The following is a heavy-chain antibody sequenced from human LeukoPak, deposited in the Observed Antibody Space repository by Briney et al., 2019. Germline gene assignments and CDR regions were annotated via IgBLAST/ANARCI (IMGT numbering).Heavy chain of an antibody. J-gene: IGHJ6*03. Sequence: ASVKVSCKASGYTFTTYYMHWVRQAPGQGLEWMGILNPSGVSTTYAQNFQGRVTMTTDTSTSTAYMELRSLRSDDTAVYYCARARRPYDSSLDYYYYMDVWGKGTTVTISS. CDR2: LNPSGVST. CDR3: ARARRPYDSSLDYYYYMDV. D-gene: IGHD3-22*01. CDR1: GYTFTTYY. V-gene: IGHV1-46*01.